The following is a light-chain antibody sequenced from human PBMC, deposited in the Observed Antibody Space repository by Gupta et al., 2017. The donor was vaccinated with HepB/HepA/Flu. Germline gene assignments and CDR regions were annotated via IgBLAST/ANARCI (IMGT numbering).Light chain of an antibody. V-gene: IGLV1-44*01. CDR1: RSNIGSNT. CDR3: AAWDDSLNGGL. J-gene: IGLJ2*01. CDR2: SNN. Sequence: QSVLTQPPSASGTPGQRVTISCSGSRSNIGSNTVNWYQQFPGTAPKLLIYSNNQRPSGVPDRFSGSKSGTSVSLAISGLQSEDEADYYCAAWDDSLNGGLFGGGTKLTGL.